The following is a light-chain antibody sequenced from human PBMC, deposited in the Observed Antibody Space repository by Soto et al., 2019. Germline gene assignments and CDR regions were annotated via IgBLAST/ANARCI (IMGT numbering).Light chain of an antibody. CDR3: QQYGSSPQFT. CDR2: GAS. V-gene: IGKV3-20*01. Sequence: EIVLTQSPGTLSLSPGERATLSCRASQSVSSRYLAWYQQRPGQAPRLLIYGASIRATGIPDRFSGSGSGTDFTLSSSRLEPEDFAVYYCQQYGSSPQFTFGPGTKVDIK. CDR1: QSVSSRY. J-gene: IGKJ3*01.